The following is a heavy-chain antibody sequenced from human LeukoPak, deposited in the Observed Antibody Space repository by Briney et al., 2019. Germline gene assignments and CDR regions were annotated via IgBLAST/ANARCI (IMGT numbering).Heavy chain of an antibody. CDR1: GFTFSSYA. CDR3: ARVGYFDWLLPTREDAFDI. V-gene: IGHV3-64*01. D-gene: IGHD3-9*01. J-gene: IGHJ3*02. CDR2: ISSNGGST. Sequence: GGSLRLSCAASGFTFSSYAMHWVRQAPGKGLEYVSAISSNGGSTYYANSVKGRFTISRDNAKNSLYLQMNSLRAEDTAVYYCARVGYFDWLLPTREDAFDIWGQGTMVTVSS.